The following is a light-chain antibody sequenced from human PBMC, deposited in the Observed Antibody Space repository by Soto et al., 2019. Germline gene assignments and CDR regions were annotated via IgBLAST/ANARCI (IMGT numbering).Light chain of an antibody. CDR1: SSDVGSYDS. CDR3: SSYTSSSTLV. V-gene: IGLV2-18*02. Sequence: QSALTQPPSVSGSPGQSVTISCTGTSSDVGSYDSVSWYQQPPGTVPKLMIYDVSNRPSGVSNRFSGSKSGNTASLTISGLQAEDEADYYCSSYTSSSTLVFGGGTKLTVL. J-gene: IGLJ2*01. CDR2: DVS.